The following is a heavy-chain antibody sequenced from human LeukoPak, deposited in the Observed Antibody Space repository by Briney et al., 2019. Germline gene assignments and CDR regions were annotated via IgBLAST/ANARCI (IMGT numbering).Heavy chain of an antibody. Sequence: SETLSLTCTVSGVSISSYYWGWIRQPPGKRLEYIGYIYYSGSTNYNPSLKSRVTISVDTSKNQFSLKLSSVTAADTAVYYCARGSGSSGWYLGAFDIWGQGTMVTVSS. CDR2: IYYSGST. CDR1: GVSISSYY. V-gene: IGHV4-59*01. D-gene: IGHD6-19*01. J-gene: IGHJ3*02. CDR3: ARGSGSSGWYLGAFDI.